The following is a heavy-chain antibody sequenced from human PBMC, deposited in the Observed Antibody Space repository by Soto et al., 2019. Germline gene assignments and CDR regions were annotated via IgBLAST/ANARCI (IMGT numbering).Heavy chain of an antibody. V-gene: IGHV1-3*01. J-gene: IGHJ5*02. CDR1: GYIFTSYV. Sequence: ASVKVSCKASGYIFTSYVIHWVRQAPGQRLEWMGWLNVGTGDTRYSRKFQGRVTITRDTSASTAYMELSSLRSEDTAVYYCARGNNFYDPWGQGTLVTVSS. CDR3: ARGNNFYDP. CDR2: LNVGTGDT.